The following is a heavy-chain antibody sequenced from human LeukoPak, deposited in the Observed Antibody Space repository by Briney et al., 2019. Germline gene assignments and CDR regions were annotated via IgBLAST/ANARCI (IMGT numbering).Heavy chain of an antibody. Sequence: GGSLRLSCAASGFTFSSYSMNWVRQAPGKGLEWVSCISSSSSYIYYADLVKGRFTISRDNAENSLYLQMNSLRAEDTAVYYCVTDGADYYDSTGYPIYFDYWGQGTLVTVSS. V-gene: IGHV3-21*01. CDR3: VTDGADYYDSTGYPIYFDY. J-gene: IGHJ4*02. CDR1: GFTFSSYS. D-gene: IGHD3-22*01. CDR2: ISSSSSYI.